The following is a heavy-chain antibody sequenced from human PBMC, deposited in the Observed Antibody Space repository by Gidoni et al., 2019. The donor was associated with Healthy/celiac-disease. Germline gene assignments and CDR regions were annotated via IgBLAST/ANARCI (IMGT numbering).Heavy chain of an antibody. D-gene: IGHD2-21*02. CDR3: ASTAAYYYYGMDV. J-gene: IGHJ6*02. Sequence: EVQLVESGGGLVKPGGSLRLSCAASGFPCSSYSMNWVRQAPGKGLELVSSISSSSSYIYYADSVKGRFTISRDNAKNSLYLQMNSLRAEDTAVYYCASTAAYYYYGMDVWGQGTTVTVSS. CDR2: ISSSSSYI. CDR1: GFPCSSYS. V-gene: IGHV3-21*01.